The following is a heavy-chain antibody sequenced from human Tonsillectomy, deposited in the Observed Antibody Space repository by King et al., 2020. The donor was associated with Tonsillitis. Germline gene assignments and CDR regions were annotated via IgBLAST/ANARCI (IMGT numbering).Heavy chain of an antibody. CDR3: ASRGDCSAGSCHSGSAEHFQN. J-gene: IGHJ1*01. V-gene: IGHV3-30-3*01. CDR1: GFTVSNFA. CDR2: ISSVGINK. Sequence: VQLVESGGGVVQPGRSLRLSCAGSGFTVSNFAMHSIRQAPGKGLEWVAVISSVGINKHYADSVHGQFTISRDTSKNTLSLQMSSLRSEDTAVYYCASRGDCSAGSCHSGSAEHFQNWGQGTLVTVSS. D-gene: IGHD2-15*01.